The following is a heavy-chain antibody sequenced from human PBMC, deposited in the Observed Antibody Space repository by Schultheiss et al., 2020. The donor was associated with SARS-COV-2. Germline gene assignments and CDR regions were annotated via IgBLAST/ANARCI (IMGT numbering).Heavy chain of an antibody. D-gene: IGHD3-3*01. V-gene: IGHV4-61*03. CDR2: INHSGST. J-gene: IGHJ6*04. CDR1: GGSVNSGEFY. CDR3: ARVESSGYPYYYYYEMDV. Sequence: SETLSLTCSVSGGSVNSGEFYWSWIRQPPGKGLEWIGEINHSGSTNYNPSLKSRVTMSVDTSKNHFSLKLSSVTAADTAVYYCARVESSGYPYYYYYEMDVWGKGTTVTVSS.